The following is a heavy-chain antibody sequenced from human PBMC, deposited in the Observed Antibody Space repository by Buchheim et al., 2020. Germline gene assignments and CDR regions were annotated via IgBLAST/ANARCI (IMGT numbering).Heavy chain of an antibody. D-gene: IGHD6-13*01. CDR2: ISYDGSNK. CDR1: GFTFSSYG. J-gene: IGHJ4*02. CDR3: AKGAQQQPFDY. V-gene: IGHV3-30*18. Sequence: QVQLVESGGGVVQPGRSLRLSCAASGFTFSSYGMHWVRQAPGKGLEWVAVISYDGSNKYYADSVKGRFTISSDNSKNTLYLQMNSLRAEDTAVYYCAKGAQQQPFDYWGQGTL.